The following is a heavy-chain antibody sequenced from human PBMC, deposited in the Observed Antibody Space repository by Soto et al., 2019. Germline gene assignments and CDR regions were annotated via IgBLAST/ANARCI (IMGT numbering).Heavy chain of an antibody. CDR1: GYTFTSYG. D-gene: IGHD3-9*01. V-gene: IGHV1-18*01. J-gene: IGHJ3*02. CDR2: ISAYNGNT. CDR3: ARIRYANTEQKYNVFDI. Sequence: ASLKVSCKASGYTFTSYGISWVRQAPGQGLEWMGWISAYNGNTNYAQKLQGRVTMTTDTSTSTAYMELRSLRSDDTAVYYCARIRYANTEQKYNVFDIRGQGTMVTVSS.